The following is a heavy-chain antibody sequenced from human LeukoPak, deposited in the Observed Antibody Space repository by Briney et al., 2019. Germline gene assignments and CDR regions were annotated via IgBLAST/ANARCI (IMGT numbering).Heavy chain of an antibody. V-gene: IGHV3-23*01. CDR3: ATDGDYDRGYKSGFDY. CDR1: GFTFSTYA. Sequence: GGSLRLSCAASGFTFSTYAMSWVRQAPGKGLEWVSVISGSGGSTYYSDSVKGRFTISRDNAKNSLYLQMDSLRAEDTALYFCATDGDYDRGYKSGFDYWGQGTLVTVSS. D-gene: IGHD3-10*02. CDR2: ISGSGGST. J-gene: IGHJ4*02.